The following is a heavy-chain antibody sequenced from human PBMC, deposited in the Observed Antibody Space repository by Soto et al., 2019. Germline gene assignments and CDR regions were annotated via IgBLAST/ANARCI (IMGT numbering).Heavy chain of an antibody. J-gene: IGHJ5*02. D-gene: IGHD1-26*01. CDR1: GDSVSSTSTA. CDR2: TYYRSKWYS. V-gene: IGHV6-1*01. Sequence: PSQTLSLTCAISGDSVSSTSTAWSWIRQSPSRGLEWLGRTYYRSKWYSDYAVSVKSRITINPDTSKNQFSLQLNSVTPEDTAVYYCARDMHAGFTHYFDPWGQGTLVTVSS. CDR3: ARDMHAGFTHYFDP.